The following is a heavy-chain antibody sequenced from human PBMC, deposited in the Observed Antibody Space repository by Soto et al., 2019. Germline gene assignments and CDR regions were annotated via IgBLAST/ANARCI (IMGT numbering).Heavy chain of an antibody. CDR1: GFTFSSYA. D-gene: IGHD1-26*01. CDR3: AKDPRSSGSYGRFCHAFDI. V-gene: IGHV3-23*01. Sequence: EVQLLESGGGLVQPGGSLRLSCAASGFTFSSYAMSWVRQAPGKGLEWVSAISGSGGSTYYADSVKGRFTISRDNSKNTLYLLMNSLRAEDTAVYYCAKDPRSSGSYGRFCHAFDIWGQGTMVTVSS. J-gene: IGHJ3*02. CDR2: ISGSGGST.